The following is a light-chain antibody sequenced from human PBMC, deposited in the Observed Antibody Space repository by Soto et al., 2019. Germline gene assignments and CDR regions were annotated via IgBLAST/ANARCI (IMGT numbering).Light chain of an antibody. J-gene: IGKJ1*01. CDR1: QSISNW. CDR2: DAS. V-gene: IGKV1-5*01. Sequence: DIQMTQSPSTLSASVGDRVTITCRASQSISNWLAWYQQKPGKAPKLLIYDASSLESGVPSRFSGSGSGTDFTLTISSLQPDDFATYYCQQYNMGWTLGQGTKVDI. CDR3: QQYNMGWT.